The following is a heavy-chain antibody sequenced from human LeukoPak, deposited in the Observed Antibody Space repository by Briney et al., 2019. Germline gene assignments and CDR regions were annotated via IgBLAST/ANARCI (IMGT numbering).Heavy chain of an antibody. CDR2: IRSKAYGGTT. CDR1: GFTFGDYG. D-gene: IGHD1-26*01. V-gene: IGHV3-49*04. Sequence: GSLRLSCIASGFTFGDYGMIWVRQAPGKGLEWVGFIRSKAYGGTTEYAASVKGRFTISRDDSKSITYLQMNCLKTEDTAVYYCTTRGSGSYYSCGSWGQGTLVTVSS. CDR3: TTRGSGSYYSCGS. J-gene: IGHJ5*02.